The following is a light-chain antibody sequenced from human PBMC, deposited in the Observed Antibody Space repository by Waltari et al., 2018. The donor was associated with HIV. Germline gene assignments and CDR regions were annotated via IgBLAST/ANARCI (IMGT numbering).Light chain of an antibody. J-gene: IGLJ2*01. CDR2: DGN. V-gene: IGLV2-11*01. CDR3: CSYAPSNTFL. CDR1: SSDVGNYKY. Sequence: QSALTQPRSVSGSPGQSVTISCTGTSSDVGNYKYVSWYQHPPGKAPKLMIFDGNKRPSGVPDRFSGSKSGNTASLTISGLQAEDEADYYCCSYAPSNTFLFGGGTKLTVL.